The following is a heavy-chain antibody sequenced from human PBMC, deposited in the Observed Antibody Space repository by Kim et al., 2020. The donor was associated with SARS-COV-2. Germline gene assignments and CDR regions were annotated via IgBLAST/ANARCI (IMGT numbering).Heavy chain of an antibody. V-gene: IGHV3-23*01. CDR1: GFTFGDYA. CDR3: AKGSGFSSSSAYFDY. J-gene: IGHJ4*02. Sequence: GGSLRLSCAASGFTFGDYAMSWVRQVPGKGLEWVSVTIGSGATTYYAASVKGHFTISRDNYENTLYLEMSSLRVVDTAIYYCAKGSGFSSSSAYFDYWGQGTRVTVSS. CDR2: TIGSGATT. D-gene: IGHD6-6*01.